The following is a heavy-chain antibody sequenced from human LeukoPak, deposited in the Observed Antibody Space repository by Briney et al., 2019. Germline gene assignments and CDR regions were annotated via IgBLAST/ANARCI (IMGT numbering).Heavy chain of an antibody. V-gene: IGHV4-39*07. D-gene: IGHD3-16*01. CDR3: AMGPGGSQYYYYGMDV. Sequence: SETLSLTCTVSGGSISSSSYYWGWIRQPPGKGLEWIGSIYYSGSTYYNPSLKSRVTISVDTSKNQFSLKLSSVTAADTAVYYCAMGPGGSQYYYYGMDVWGQGTTVTVSS. CDR2: IYYSGST. J-gene: IGHJ6*02. CDR1: GGSISSSSYY.